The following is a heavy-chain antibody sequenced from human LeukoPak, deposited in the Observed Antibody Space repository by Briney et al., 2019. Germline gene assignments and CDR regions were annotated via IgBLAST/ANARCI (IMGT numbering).Heavy chain of an antibody. CDR1: KYTFIRYG. CDR3: AREESIGRYQFLHDS. D-gene: IGHD1-26*01. Sequence: ASVKVSCKASKYTFIRYGITWVRQAPGQGLEWLAWISPYNGNTKYAQKFQGRVTMTTDTSTSTAYMELRSLTSDDTAVYYCAREESIGRYQFLHDSWGQGTLVTVSS. CDR2: ISPYNGNT. V-gene: IGHV1-18*01. J-gene: IGHJ4*02.